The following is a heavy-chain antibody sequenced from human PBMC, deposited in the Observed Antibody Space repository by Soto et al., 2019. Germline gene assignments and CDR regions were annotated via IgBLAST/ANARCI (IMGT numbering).Heavy chain of an antibody. CDR2: ISGNGGTA. V-gene: IGHV3-23*01. CDR3: AKNPEEIVPGGADY. J-gene: IGHJ4*02. Sequence: EVQLLESGGGLVQPGGSLRLSCAASGFTFSVYGMTWVRQGPGKGLGWVSLISGNGGTAYYADSVEGRFTISRDNSKNALYLQMNSLRAEDTAVYYCAKNPEEIVPGGADYWGQGTLVTVSS. D-gene: IGHD2-15*01. CDR1: GFTFSVYG.